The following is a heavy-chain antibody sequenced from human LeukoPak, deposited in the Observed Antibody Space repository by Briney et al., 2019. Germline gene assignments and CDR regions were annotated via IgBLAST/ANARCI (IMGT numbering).Heavy chain of an antibody. CDR3: ARDGITMVRVVTIGPYYFDY. J-gene: IGHJ4*02. CDR2: INHSGST. D-gene: IGHD3-10*01. Sequence: SETLSLTCAVYGGSFSGYYWSWIRQPPGKGLEWIGEINHSGSTNYNPSLKSRVTISVDTSKNQFSLKLSSVTAADTAVYYCARDGITMVRVVTIGPYYFDYWGQGTLVTVSS. V-gene: IGHV4-34*01. CDR1: GGSFSGYY.